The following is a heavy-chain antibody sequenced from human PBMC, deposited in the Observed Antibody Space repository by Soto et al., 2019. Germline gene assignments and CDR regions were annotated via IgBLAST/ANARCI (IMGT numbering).Heavy chain of an antibody. CDR2: IFNSGTI. D-gene: IGHD3-3*02. CDR1: GASGNSYY. V-gene: IGHV4-59*02. Sequence: SETLSLTCSVFGASGNSYYWSWIRQSPGRGLEWIGHIFNSGTIHYNPSLKSRVTMSVDSSKNQVSLKMNSVTAADTAIYYCGRDLLATASARWYFYYGLDVWGQGTAVTVSS. CDR3: GRDLLATASARWYFYYGLDV. J-gene: IGHJ6*02.